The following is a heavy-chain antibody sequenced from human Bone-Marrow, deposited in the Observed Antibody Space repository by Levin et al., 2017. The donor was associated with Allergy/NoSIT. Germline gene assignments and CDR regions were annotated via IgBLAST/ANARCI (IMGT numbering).Heavy chain of an antibody. CDR3: AKKRRQHIVVVPAAPTGSSYYYYMDV. Sequence: PGGSLRLSCAASGFTFSSYAMSWVRQAPGKGLEWVSAISGSGGSTYYADSVKGRFTISRDNSKNTLYLQMNSLRAEDTAVYYCAKKRRQHIVVVPAAPTGSSYYYYMDVWGKGTTVTVSS. V-gene: IGHV3-23*01. CDR1: GFTFSSYA. D-gene: IGHD2-2*01. J-gene: IGHJ6*03. CDR2: ISGSGGST.